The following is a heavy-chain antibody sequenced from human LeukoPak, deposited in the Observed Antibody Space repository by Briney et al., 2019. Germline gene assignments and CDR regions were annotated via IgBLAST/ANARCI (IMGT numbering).Heavy chain of an antibody. V-gene: IGHV3-74*01. CDR2: INGDGSTL. J-gene: IGHJ4*02. D-gene: IGHD3-22*01. Sequence: GGSLRLSCAASGFIFSRYWMHWVRQAPGKGLVWVSRINGDGSTLSYADSVKGRFTISRDNAKNTLYLQMNSLRAEDTAVYYCVRDFGESSGYYFDYWGQGTLVTVSS. CDR1: GFIFSRYW. CDR3: VRDFGESSGYYFDY.